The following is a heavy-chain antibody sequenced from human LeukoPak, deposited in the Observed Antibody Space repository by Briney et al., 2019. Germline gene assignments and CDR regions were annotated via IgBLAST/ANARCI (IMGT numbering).Heavy chain of an antibody. V-gene: IGHV3-66*01. Sequence: GGSLRLSCAASGFNITSNYMTWVRQAPGKGLEWVSIISSDGVTYYVDSVTGRFTISRDSSKNTLYLQMNNLRAEDTAVYYCARALGGWDAFDIWGQGTMVTVSS. J-gene: IGHJ3*02. CDR2: ISSDGVT. CDR3: ARALGGWDAFDI. CDR1: GFNITSNY. D-gene: IGHD2-15*01.